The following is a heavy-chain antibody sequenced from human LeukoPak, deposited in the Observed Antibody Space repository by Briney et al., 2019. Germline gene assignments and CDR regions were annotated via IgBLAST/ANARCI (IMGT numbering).Heavy chain of an antibody. Sequence: PGGSLRLSCAAPGFTFSNYVMSWVRQAPGKGLVWVSRINSDGSTTSYADSVKGRFTISRDNAKNTLYLQMNSLRAEDTAVYYCGRGRYYAMDVWGQGTTVTVSS. CDR3: GRGRYYAMDV. J-gene: IGHJ6*02. CDR2: INSDGSTT. V-gene: IGHV3-74*01. CDR1: GFTFSNYV.